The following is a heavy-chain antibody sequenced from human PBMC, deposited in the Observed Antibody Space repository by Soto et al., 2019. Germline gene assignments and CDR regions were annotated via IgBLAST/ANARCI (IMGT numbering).Heavy chain of an antibody. CDR1: GFTFSSYV. V-gene: IGHV3-30*18. D-gene: IGHD6-19*01. Sequence: GGSLRLSCAASGFTFSSYVTHWVRQAPGKGLEWVAVISHDGSKKYYADSVKGRFTISRDNSKNTLYLQMNSLRAEDTAVYYCAKVAGLAYYFDYWGQGTLVTVSS. J-gene: IGHJ4*02. CDR3: AKVAGLAYYFDY. CDR2: ISHDGSKK.